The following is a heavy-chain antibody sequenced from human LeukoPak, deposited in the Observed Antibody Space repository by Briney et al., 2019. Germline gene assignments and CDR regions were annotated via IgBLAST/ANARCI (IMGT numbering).Heavy chain of an antibody. CDR3: GKEGGA. CDR1: GLRFSDFT. V-gene: IGHV3-23*01. J-gene: IGHJ5*02. D-gene: IGHD3-16*01. CDR2: IGGRGGST. Sequence: GGSLRLSYAASGLRFSDFTMTWVRQAPGKGPEWVSAIGGRGGSTYYADSLGGRFTISRDNSKDMVYLQMNSLKVEDTATYYCGKEGGAWGQGTKVTVSS.